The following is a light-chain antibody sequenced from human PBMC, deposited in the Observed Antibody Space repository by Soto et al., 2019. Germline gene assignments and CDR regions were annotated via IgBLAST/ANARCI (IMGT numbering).Light chain of an antibody. CDR2: GAS. CDR1: QSVSSN. J-gene: IGKJ2*02. Sequence: EIVMTQSPATLSVSPGERATLSCRASQSVSSNLAWYQQKPGQAPRLLIYGASTRATGIPARFSGSGSGTEFTLPISSLQSEDFAVYYCQQYNNWPPWTFGQGNKLEIK. V-gene: IGKV3-15*01. CDR3: QQYNNWPPWT.